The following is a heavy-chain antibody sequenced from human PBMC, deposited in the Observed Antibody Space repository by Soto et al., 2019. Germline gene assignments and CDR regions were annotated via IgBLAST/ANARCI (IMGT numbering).Heavy chain of an antibody. CDR3: ARGTPYEQKLVRGGFDP. CDR2: INPNSGGT. Sequence: ASVKVSCKASGYTFTGYYMHWVRQAPGQGLEWMGWINPNSGGTNYAQKFQGRVTMTRDTSISTAYMELSRLRSDDTAVYYCARGTPYEQKLVRGGFDPWGQGTLVTVSS. V-gene: IGHV1-2*02. CDR1: GYTFTGYY. D-gene: IGHD6-13*01. J-gene: IGHJ5*02.